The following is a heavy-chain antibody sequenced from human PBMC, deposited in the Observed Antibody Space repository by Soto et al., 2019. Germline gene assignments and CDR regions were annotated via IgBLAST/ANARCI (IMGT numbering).Heavy chain of an antibody. CDR1: GGSISSYY. CDR3: ARDPCSGGSCYSGSGWFDP. CDR2: IYTSGST. D-gene: IGHD2-15*01. J-gene: IGHJ5*02. V-gene: IGHV4-4*07. Sequence: SETLSLTCTVSGGSISSYYWSWIRQPAGKGLDWIGRIYTSGSTNYNPSLKSRVTMSVDTSKNQFSLTLSSVTAADTAVYYCARDPCSGGSCYSGSGWFDPWGQGTLVTVSS.